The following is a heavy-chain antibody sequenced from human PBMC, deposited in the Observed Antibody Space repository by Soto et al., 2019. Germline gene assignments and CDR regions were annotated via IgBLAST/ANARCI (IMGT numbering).Heavy chain of an antibody. D-gene: IGHD3-22*01. Sequence: ASVKVSCKVSGYTLTELSMHWVRQAPGKGLEWMGGFDPEDGETIYAQKFQGRVTMTEDTSTDTAYMELSSLRSEDTAVYYCATVLYYYDSSGYHIHWGQGTLVTVSS. J-gene: IGHJ4*02. V-gene: IGHV1-24*01. CDR1: GYTLTELS. CDR2: FDPEDGET. CDR3: ATVLYYYDSSGYHIH.